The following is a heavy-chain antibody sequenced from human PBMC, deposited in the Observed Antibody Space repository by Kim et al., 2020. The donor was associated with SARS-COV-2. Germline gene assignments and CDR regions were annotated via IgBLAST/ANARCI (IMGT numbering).Heavy chain of an antibody. CDR1: GYSLSELS. J-gene: IGHJ6*02. CDR2: FDPEDGET. Sequence: ASVKVSCKVSGYSLSELSMHWVRQAPGKGLEWMGGFDPEDGETIYAQKFQGRVTMTEDTSTDTAYMELSSLRSEDTAGYYCATAFVVSSQGPTVGRTAFYDDYGMDVWGHGTTVTVSS. CDR3: ATAFVVSSQGPTVGRTAFYDDYGMDV. V-gene: IGHV1-24*01. D-gene: IGHD1-26*01.